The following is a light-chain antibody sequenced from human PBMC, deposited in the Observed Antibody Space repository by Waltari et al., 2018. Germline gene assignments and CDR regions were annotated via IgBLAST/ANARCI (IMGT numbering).Light chain of an antibody. J-gene: IGLJ2*01. CDR1: NY. V-gene: IGLV2-14*03. CDR3: SSYTRRNTVI. Sequence: NYVSWYQQHPGIAPKLLLYDVSDRPSGVSDRFSGSKSGKTASLTISGLQPEDAADYYCSSYTRRNTVIFGGGTKLTVV. CDR2: DVS.